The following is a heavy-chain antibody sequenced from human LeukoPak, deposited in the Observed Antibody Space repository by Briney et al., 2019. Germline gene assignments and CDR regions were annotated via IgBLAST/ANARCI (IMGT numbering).Heavy chain of an antibody. V-gene: IGHV4-59*01. D-gene: IGHD6-6*01. CDR3: ARNYDAYSSSPDYFDY. J-gene: IGHJ4*01. CDR1: GGSISSYY. Sequence: PSETLSLTCTGSGGSISSYYWSSIRQPPGKGLEWIGYIYYSGSTNSNPSLKSRVTISVDTYKNQFSLKLSSVTAADTAVYYCARNYDAYSSSPDYFDYWGHGTLVTVSS. CDR2: IYYSGST.